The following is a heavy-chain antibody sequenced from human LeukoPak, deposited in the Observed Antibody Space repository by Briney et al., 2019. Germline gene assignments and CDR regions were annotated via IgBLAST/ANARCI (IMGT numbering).Heavy chain of an antibody. Sequence: PGGSLRLSCAASGFMFDDCAMHWVRQVPGRGLEWVSLISGDAVSSFYADSVRGRFTIYRDNNNNSLSLQMHSLTSEDTAFYYCAREQFSHTSNFFDNWGQGILVTVSS. J-gene: IGHJ4*02. V-gene: IGHV3-43*02. CDR2: ISGDAVSS. CDR3: AREQFSHTSNFFDN. CDR1: GFMFDDCA. D-gene: IGHD5-24*01.